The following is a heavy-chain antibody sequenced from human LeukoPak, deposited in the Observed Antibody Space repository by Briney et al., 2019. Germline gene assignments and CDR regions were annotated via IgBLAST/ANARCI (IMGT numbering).Heavy chain of an antibody. CDR3: ARVVRSSSFNRGYYYGMDV. D-gene: IGHD6-13*01. CDR2: IYTGGST. Sequence: SETLSLTCTVSRGSISYFYWSWIRQPPGKGLEWIGYIYTGGSTKYNPSLKSRVTMSVDTSENQFSLKLSSVTAADTAVYYCARVVRSSSFNRGYYYGMDVWGQGTTVTVSS. J-gene: IGHJ6*02. V-gene: IGHV4-4*09. CDR1: RGSISYFY.